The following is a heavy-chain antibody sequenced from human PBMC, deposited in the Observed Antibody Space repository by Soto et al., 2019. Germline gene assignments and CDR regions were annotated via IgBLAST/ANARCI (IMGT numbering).Heavy chain of an antibody. CDR3: ARHGTLLIDY. J-gene: IGHJ4*02. CDR1: GGSISSSSYY. D-gene: IGHD1-26*01. CDR2: IYYSGST. Sequence: ASETLSLTCTVSGGSISSSSYYWGWIRQPPGKGLEWIGSIYYSGSTYYNPSLKSRVTISVDTSKNHFSLKLSSVTAADTAVYYCARHGTLLIDYWGRGTLVTVSS. V-gene: IGHV4-39*01.